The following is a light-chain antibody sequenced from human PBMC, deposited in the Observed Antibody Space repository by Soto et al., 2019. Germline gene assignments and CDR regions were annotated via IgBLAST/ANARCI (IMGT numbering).Light chain of an antibody. V-gene: IGLV1-44*01. J-gene: IGLJ3*02. Sequence: QSVLTQPPSASGTPGQRVTISCSGSSSDIGSNVVNWYQQLPGTAPKLLIYTNDQRPSGVPDRFSGSRCGTSASLAISGLQSEDEADYFCAAWDDSLNGPVFGGGTKLTVL. CDR1: SSDIGSNV. CDR2: TND. CDR3: AAWDDSLNGPV.